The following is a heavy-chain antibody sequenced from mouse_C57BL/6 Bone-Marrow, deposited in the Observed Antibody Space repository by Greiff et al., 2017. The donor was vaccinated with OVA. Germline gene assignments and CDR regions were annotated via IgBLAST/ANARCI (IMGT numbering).Heavy chain of an antibody. D-gene: IGHD1-1*01. CDR1: GFTFSDFY. CDR2: SRNKANDYTT. CDR3: ARDYYYGSPWFAY. Sequence: EVHLVESGGGLVQSGRSLRLSCATSGFTFSDFYMEWVRQAPGKGLEWIAASRNKANDYTTEYSASVKGRFIVSRDTSQSILYRQMNALRAEDTAIYYCARDYYYGSPWFAYWGQGTLVTVSA. J-gene: IGHJ3*01. V-gene: IGHV7-1*01.